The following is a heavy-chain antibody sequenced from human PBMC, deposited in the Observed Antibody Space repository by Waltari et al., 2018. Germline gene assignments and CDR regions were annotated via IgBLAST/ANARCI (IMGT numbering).Heavy chain of an antibody. V-gene: IGHV3-23*01. D-gene: IGHD2-21*02. Sequence: EVQLLESGGGLVQPGGSLRLPCAASGFTFSSYGMRWVRQAPGKGPEWVSAISGGSDYIYYADSVRGRFTISRDNSKNTLYLQMSSLKAEDTAVYYCAKGGVVTAWDEYWGQGTLVTVSS. CDR1: GFTFSSYG. CDR3: AKGGVVTAWDEY. J-gene: IGHJ4*02. CDR2: ISGGSDYI.